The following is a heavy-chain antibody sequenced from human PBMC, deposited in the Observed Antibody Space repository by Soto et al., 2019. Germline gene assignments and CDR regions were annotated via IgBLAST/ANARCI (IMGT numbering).Heavy chain of an antibody. J-gene: IGHJ6*02. Sequence: QVQLVESGEGVVQPGRSLRLSCAASGFTFSSYGMHWVRQAPGKGLEWVAVISYDGSNKYYADSVKGRFTISRDNSKNTLYLQMNSLRAEDTAVYYCAKDPRSNYDILTGYYYYYYGMDVWGQGTTVTVSS. V-gene: IGHV3-30*18. CDR2: ISYDGSNK. CDR3: AKDPRSNYDILTGYYYYYYGMDV. D-gene: IGHD3-9*01. CDR1: GFTFSSYG.